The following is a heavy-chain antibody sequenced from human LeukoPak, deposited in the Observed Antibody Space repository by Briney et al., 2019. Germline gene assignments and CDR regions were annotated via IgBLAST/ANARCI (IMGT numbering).Heavy chain of an antibody. CDR3: AKSGPWFGELSLWDY. J-gene: IGHJ4*02. D-gene: IGHD3-10*01. CDR1: GFTFSSYD. CDR2: SGGDGGST. Sequence: GGSLRLSCAASGFTFSSYDMSWVRQAPGKGLEWVSASGGDGGSTYADSVKGRFTISRDNSKNTLYLQMNSLRAEDTAVYYCAKSGPWFGELSLWDYWGQGTLVTVSS. V-gene: IGHV3-23*01.